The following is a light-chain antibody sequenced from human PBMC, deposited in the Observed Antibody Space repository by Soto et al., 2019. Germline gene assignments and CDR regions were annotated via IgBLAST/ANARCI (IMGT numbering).Light chain of an antibody. J-gene: IGKJ4*01. CDR1: QSVNNY. Sequence: IVLTQSPATLSLSPGERATLSCRASQSVNNYLAWYQQRPGQAPRLLIYDASKRATGIPARFSGSGSGTDFNLNINSLEPEDFAVYYCQQRSSWLTFGGGTKVDIK. CDR3: QQRSSWLT. CDR2: DAS. V-gene: IGKV3-11*01.